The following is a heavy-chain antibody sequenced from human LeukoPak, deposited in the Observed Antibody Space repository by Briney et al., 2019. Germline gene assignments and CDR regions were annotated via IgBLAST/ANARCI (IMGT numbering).Heavy chain of an antibody. V-gene: IGHV3-11*01. CDR1: GGSISSYY. D-gene: IGHD3-10*01. J-gene: IGHJ6*02. CDR2: ISSSGSTI. CDR3: ARSGVWFGALLSRTYYYYYGMDV. Sequence: KTSETLSLTCTVSGGSISSYYWSWIRQAPGKGLEWVSYISSSGSTIYYADSVKGRFTISRDNAKNSLYLQMNSLRAEDTAVYYCARSGVWFGALLSRTYYYYYGMDVWGQGTTVTVSS.